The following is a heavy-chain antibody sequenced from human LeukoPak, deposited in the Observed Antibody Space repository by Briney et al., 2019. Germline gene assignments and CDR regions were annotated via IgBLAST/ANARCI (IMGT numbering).Heavy chain of an antibody. J-gene: IGHJ4*02. D-gene: IGHD2-8*01. Sequence: GASVKVSCKASGYTFTGYYIHWVRQAPGQGLEWMGWINPKSGGTNYAQNFQGRVIMTRDTSITTAYMEVSGLISDDTAVYFCARIVYTDPFDYWGQGTLVTVSS. CDR2: INPKSGGT. CDR1: GYTFTGYY. V-gene: IGHV1-2*02. CDR3: ARIVYTDPFDY.